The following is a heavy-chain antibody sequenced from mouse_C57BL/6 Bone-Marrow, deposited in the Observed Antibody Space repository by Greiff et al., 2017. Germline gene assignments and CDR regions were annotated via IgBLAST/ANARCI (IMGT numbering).Heavy chain of an antibody. CDR2: IHPNSGST. CDR3: AFDYPYAMDY. CDR1: GYTFTSYW. D-gene: IGHD2-4*01. V-gene: IGHV1-64*01. J-gene: IGHJ4*01. Sequence: LQQPGAELVKPGASVKLSCKPSGYTFTSYWMHWVKQRPGQGLEWIGMIHPNSGSTNYNEKFKSKATLTVDKSSSTAYMQLSSLTSEDSAVYYCAFDYPYAMDYWGQGTSVTVSS.